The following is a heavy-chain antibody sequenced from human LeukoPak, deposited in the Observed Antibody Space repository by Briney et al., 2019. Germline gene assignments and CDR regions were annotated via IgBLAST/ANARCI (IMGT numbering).Heavy chain of an antibody. Sequence: AGGSLRLSCTASGFTFSGYSMNWVRQAPGKGLEWVSYISSSSSTIYYADSVKGRFTISRDNAKNSLYLQMNSLRAEDTAVYYCARGSKKYCWGQGTLVTVSS. V-gene: IGHV3-48*01. CDR3: ARGSKKYC. J-gene: IGHJ4*02. CDR1: GFTFSGYS. CDR2: ISSSSSTI.